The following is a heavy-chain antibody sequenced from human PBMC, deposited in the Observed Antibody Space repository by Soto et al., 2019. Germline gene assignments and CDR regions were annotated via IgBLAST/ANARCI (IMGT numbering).Heavy chain of an antibody. Sequence: QVQLQESGPGLVKPSETLSLTCTVSGGSISSYYWSWIRQPPGKGLEWIGYIYYSGSTNYNPSLKSRVSISIDTSKNQFSLKLSSVTAADTAVYYCARAYGYYFGYWGQGTLVTVSS. J-gene: IGHJ4*02. CDR3: ARAYGYYFGY. CDR2: IYYSGST. V-gene: IGHV4-59*01. D-gene: IGHD4-17*01. CDR1: GGSISSYY.